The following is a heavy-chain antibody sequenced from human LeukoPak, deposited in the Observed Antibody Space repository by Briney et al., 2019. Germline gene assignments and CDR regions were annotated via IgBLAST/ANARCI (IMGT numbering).Heavy chain of an antibody. Sequence: SETLSLTCAVSGYSISSDYFWGWIRPSPGKGLEWIGSIYHTGRTYYNPSLKSRVTISLDTSKNLFSLKLSSVTAADTAVYYCARDRPDYGDYVAFDIWGQGTMVTVSS. CDR3: ARDRPDYGDYVAFDI. J-gene: IGHJ3*02. CDR1: GYSISSDYF. CDR2: IYHTGRT. V-gene: IGHV4-38-2*02. D-gene: IGHD4-17*01.